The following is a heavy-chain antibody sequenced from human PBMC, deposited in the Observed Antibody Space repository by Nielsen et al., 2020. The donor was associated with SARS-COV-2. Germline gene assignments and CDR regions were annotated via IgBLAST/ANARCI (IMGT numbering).Heavy chain of an antibody. D-gene: IGHD3-22*01. Sequence: GRSLTLSCAASGFTFSSYPMSWVRQSPGKGLEWVSSISSSSSYIDYADSLKGRFTVSRDNAKNSLYLQMNSLRAEDTAVYYCAKDQFLRYYHSSGRHDAFDVWGQGTTVIVSS. CDR2: ISSSSSYI. V-gene: IGHV3-21*01. J-gene: IGHJ3*01. CDR1: GFTFSSYP. CDR3: AKDQFLRYYHSSGRHDAFDV.